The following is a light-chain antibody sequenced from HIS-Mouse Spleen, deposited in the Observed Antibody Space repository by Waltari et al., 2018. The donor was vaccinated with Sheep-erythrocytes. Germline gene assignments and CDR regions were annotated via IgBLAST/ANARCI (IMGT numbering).Light chain of an antibody. J-gene: IGLJ2*01. CDR2: QDS. CDR1: KLGDKY. V-gene: IGLV3-1*01. Sequence: SYELTQPPSVSVSPGQTASITCSGDKLGDKYACWYQQKPGHSPVLVIYQDSKRPSGIPERFSGSNSGNTATLTLSGTQAMDEADYYCQAWDSSTVVFGGGTKLTVL. CDR3: QAWDSSTVV.